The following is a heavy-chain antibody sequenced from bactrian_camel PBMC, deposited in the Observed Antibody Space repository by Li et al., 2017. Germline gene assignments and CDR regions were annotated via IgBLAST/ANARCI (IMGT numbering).Heavy chain of an antibody. CDR1: GLTFADFS. Sequence: VQLVESGGGLVQPGGSLRLSCTASGLTFADFSVGWFRQIPGAEREWVSCISWAGRNTYYADSVKGRFTISRDNAKNTLYLQMNSLKPEDTTMYYCAAEFDYSSNYRCATDAAAYTYTGQGTQVTVS. V-gene: IGHV3S60*01. J-gene: IGHJ4*01. CDR2: ISWAGRNT. D-gene: IGHD4*01.